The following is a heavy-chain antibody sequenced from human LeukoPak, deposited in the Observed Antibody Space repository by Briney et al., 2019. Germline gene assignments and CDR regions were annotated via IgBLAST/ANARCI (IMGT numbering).Heavy chain of an antibody. CDR2: IYNSANT. D-gene: IGHD5-12*01. J-gene: IGHJ3*02. Sequence: SETLSLTCTVSGDSISSSSYCWDWIRQPPGKGLEWIGNIYNSANTHFNPSLKTRITMSVDTSKNQFSLKLNSVTAADTGIYYCARHSRSAYTGYENAFDIWGQGTMVTVSS. V-gene: IGHV4-39*01. CDR1: GDSISSSSYC. CDR3: ARHSRSAYTGYENAFDI.